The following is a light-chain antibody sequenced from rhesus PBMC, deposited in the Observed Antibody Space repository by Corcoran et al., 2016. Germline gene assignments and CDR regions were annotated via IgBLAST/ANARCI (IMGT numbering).Light chain of an antibody. J-gene: IGKJ4*01. Sequence: DIQMTQSPSSLSASVGDTVTITCRASQSISSWLAWYQQKPGKSPKLLIYKASTLQSGVPSRLSGSGCGTVFTLPISSLQSGDFATYYCQQYISCPLTFGGGTKVEI. V-gene: IGKV1-22*01. CDR3: QQYISCPLT. CDR2: KAS. CDR1: QSISSW.